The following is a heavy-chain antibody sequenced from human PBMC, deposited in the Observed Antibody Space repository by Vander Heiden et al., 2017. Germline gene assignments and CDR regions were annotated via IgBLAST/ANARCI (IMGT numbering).Heavy chain of an antibody. V-gene: IGHV3-33*01. D-gene: IGHD3-10*01. J-gene: IGHJ6*02. CDR3: ARARLWFGELYYNNYGLDV. Sequence: QVQPVESGGGAVQPGRSLSLSWLVSGFTLSTSGTQWVRQAPGKGLEWVALIGYDGREEDYADSLKGRFTISRDNSKNTLYLQMNSLRAEDTAVYYCARARLWFGELYYNNYGLDVWGQGTTVTVSS. CDR1: GFTLSTSG. CDR2: IGYDGREE.